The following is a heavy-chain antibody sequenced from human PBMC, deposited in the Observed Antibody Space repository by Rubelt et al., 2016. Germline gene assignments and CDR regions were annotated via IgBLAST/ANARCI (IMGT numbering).Heavy chain of an antibody. J-gene: IGHJ4*02. CDR2: IYYSGST. D-gene: IGHD3-22*01. CDR1: GGSISSYY. V-gene: IGHV4-59*12. CDR3: ARATFGKYYDSSGYYYGNYFDY. Sequence: QVQLQESGPGLVKPSETLSLTCTVSGGSISSYYWSWIRQPPGKGLEWIGYIYYSGSTYYNPSLKSRVTISVDTSNTQCSLKLSSVTAADTAVYYCARATFGKYYDSSGYYYGNYFDYWGQGTLVTVSS.